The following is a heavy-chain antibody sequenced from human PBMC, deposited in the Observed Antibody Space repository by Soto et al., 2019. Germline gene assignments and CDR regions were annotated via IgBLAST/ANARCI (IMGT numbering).Heavy chain of an antibody. J-gene: IGHJ3*02. D-gene: IGHD3-10*01. CDR2: IYSGGST. Sequence: VGSLRLSCAASGFTFSDYYMSWIRQAPGKGLEWVSVIYSGGSTYYADSVKGRFTISRDNSKNTLYLQMNSLRAEDTAVYYCARQFIIQDAFDIWGQGTMVTVSS. CDR3: ARQFIIQDAFDI. V-gene: IGHV3-66*04. CDR1: GFTFSDYY.